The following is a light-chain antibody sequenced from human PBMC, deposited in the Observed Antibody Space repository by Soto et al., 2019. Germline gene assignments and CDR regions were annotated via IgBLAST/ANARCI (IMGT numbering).Light chain of an antibody. CDR2: DTS. V-gene: IGKV3-15*01. J-gene: IGKJ4*01. CDR1: QGIGDT. Sequence: ELVMTRSPANLSVSPGEGVTISGRGSQGIGDTLAWYQHKPGQTPRLLIYDTSARATGVPARFIGSRSGPEFALTINSLQSEDFAMYYCQRYNNWPLTVGGGTKVDIK. CDR3: QRYNNWPLT.